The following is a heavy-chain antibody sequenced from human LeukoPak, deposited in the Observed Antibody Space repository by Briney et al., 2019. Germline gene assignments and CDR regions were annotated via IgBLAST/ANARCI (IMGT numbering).Heavy chain of an antibody. Sequence: PSETLSLTCTVSGGSISSYYWSWIRQPPGKGLDWIGYIYYSGSTNYNPSLKSRVTISVDTSKNQFSLKLSSVTAADTAVYYCARFPSQDWYFDLWGRGALVTVTS. CDR1: GGSISSYY. J-gene: IGHJ2*01. V-gene: IGHV4-59*01. CDR2: IYYSGST. CDR3: ARFPSQDWYFDL.